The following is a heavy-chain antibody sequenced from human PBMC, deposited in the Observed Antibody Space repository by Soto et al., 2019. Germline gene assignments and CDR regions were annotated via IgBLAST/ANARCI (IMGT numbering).Heavy chain of an antibody. CDR2: FYWAGDL. J-gene: IGHJ4*02. CDR3: AHGCVQLLSTFHYFDS. D-gene: IGHD4-4*01. Sequence: GSGPTLVNPTQTLTLTCNFSGFSLNGNGVGVGWIRQPPGKALEWLALFYWAGDLRYSPALKSRLTITQDPSKDQVVLTMTNMDPTDSGTYYCAHGCVQLLSTFHYFDSWGQGIRVTVSS. CDR1: GFSLNGNGVG. V-gene: IGHV2-5*02.